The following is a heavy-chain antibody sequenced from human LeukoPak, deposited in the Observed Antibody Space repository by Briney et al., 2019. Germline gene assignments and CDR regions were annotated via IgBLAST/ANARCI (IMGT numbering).Heavy chain of an antibody. CDR1: GGSISSYY. Sequence: SETLSLTCTVSGGSISSYYWSWLRQPPGKGLEWIGYIYYSGSTNYNPSLKSRVTISVDTSKNQFSLKLSSVTAADTAVYYCARVEYYYGSGSGRWFDPWGQGTLVTVSS. D-gene: IGHD3-10*01. V-gene: IGHV4-59*01. J-gene: IGHJ5*02. CDR2: IYYSGST. CDR3: ARVEYYYGSGSGRWFDP.